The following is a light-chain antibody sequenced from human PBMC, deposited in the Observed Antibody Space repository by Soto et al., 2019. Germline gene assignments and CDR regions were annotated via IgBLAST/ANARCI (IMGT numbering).Light chain of an antibody. CDR2: DTS. CDR3: QQGSNWYT. J-gene: IGKJ2*01. CDR1: QSVARY. Sequence: EIVLTQSPATLSLSPGDRATLSCRASQSVARYLGWYQEKPGQAPRLLIYDTSDRATGIPDRFSGSGSGTDFTLTISSLEPEDFAVYYCQQGSNWYTFGQGTKLEIK. V-gene: IGKV3-11*01.